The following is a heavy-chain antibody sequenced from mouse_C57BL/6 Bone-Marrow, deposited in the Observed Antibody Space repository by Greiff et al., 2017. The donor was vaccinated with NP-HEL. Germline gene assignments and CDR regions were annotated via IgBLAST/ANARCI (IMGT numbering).Heavy chain of an antibody. Sequence: EVQLQQSGPVLVRPGASVKMSCKASGYTFTDYYMNWVKQSHGKSLEWIGVINPYNGGTSYNQKFKGKATLTVDKSSSTAYMQLSSLTSEDSAVYYCARWLLRFAYWGQGTLVTVSA. V-gene: IGHV1-19*01. J-gene: IGHJ3*01. D-gene: IGHD2-3*01. CDR3: ARWLLRFAY. CDR2: INPYNGGT. CDR1: GYTFTDYY.